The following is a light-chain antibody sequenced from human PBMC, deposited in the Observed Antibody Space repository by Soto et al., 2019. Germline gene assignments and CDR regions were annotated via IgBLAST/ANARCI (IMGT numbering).Light chain of an antibody. CDR1: QSISTH. V-gene: IGKV1-39*01. CDR3: QQSYSTQFA. J-gene: IGKJ3*01. CDR2: AAS. Sequence: DIQMTQSPSSVSASVGDRVSITCRASQSISTHLGWYQQKPGKAPKLLIYAASSLQSWVPSRFTGSGSGTDFTLTISSLQPEDFATYYCQQSYSTQFAFGPGTKVDIK.